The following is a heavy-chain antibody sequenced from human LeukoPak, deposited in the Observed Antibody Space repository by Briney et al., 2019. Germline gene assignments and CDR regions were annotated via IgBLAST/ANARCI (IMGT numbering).Heavy chain of an antibody. CDR2: ISGSGGST. V-gene: IGHV3-23*01. CDR3: AKAHPRTYYYDSSGYYLSGDFDY. Sequence: GGSVRLSCAASGFTFSSYAMSWVRQAPGKGLEWASAISGSGGSTYYADSVKGRFTISRDNSKNTLYLQMNSLRAEDTAVYYCAKAHPRTYYYDSSGYYLSGDFDYWGQGTLVTVSS. J-gene: IGHJ4*02. CDR1: GFTFSSYA. D-gene: IGHD3-22*01.